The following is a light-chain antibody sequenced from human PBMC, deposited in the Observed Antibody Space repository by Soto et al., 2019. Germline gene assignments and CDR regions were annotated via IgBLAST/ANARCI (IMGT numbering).Light chain of an antibody. CDR3: SSYTTSSTYV. V-gene: IGLV2-18*02. CDR2: NVS. Sequence: QSALIQPPSVSGSPGQSVTISCTGTSSDVWSYDFVSWYQHHPGTVPKPMIYNVSTQPSGVPDRFSGSKSGNTASLTISGLQTEDEADYYCSSYTTSSTYVFGTGTKVTVL. CDR1: SSDVWSYDF. J-gene: IGLJ1*01.